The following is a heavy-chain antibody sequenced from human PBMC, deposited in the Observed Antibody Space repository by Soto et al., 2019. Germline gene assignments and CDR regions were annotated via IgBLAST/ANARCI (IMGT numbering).Heavy chain of an antibody. D-gene: IGHD3-9*01. CDR3: ARDILTGHPLDY. J-gene: IGHJ4*02. CDR2: IWYDGTDK. V-gene: IGHV3-33*01. CDR1: GFSFSTYG. Sequence: QVQLVESGGGVVQPGRSLRLSCAASGFSFSTYGMHWLRQAPGKGLEWVALIWYDGTDKFYADSVKGRFAISRDNSKNTLYLQRNSRRAEDTAVYYGARDILTGHPLDYWGQGTLVTVSS.